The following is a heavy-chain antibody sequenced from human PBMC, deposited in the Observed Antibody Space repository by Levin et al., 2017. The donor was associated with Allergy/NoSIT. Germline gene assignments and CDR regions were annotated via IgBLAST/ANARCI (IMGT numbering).Heavy chain of an antibody. CDR3: AKTRGVGAERGEFES. J-gene: IGHJ4*02. V-gene: IGHV3-23*01. CDR1: GFTFSSSA. CDR2: ISGGGDST. D-gene: IGHD3-16*01. Sequence: GESLKISCAASGFTFSSSAMNWVRQAPGKGLEWVSGISGGGDSTYYADSVKGRFTISRDNSKHTLYLQMNSLRAEDTAVYYCAKTRGVGAERGEFESWGQGALVTVSS.